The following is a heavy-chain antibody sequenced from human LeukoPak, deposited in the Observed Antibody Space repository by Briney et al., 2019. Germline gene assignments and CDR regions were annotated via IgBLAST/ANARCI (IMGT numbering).Heavy chain of an antibody. CDR3: ARVQGRYSYDY. J-gene: IGHJ4*02. D-gene: IGHD2-15*01. Sequence: GGSLRLSCAASGFTFRNYYVSWVRQAPGKGLEWVANIHQDGSEKYYVDSLKGRFTISRDNAKNSLYLQMNSLRAEDTAVYYCARVQGRYSYDYWGQGTLVTVSS. CDR1: GFTFRNYY. CDR2: IHQDGSEK. V-gene: IGHV3-7*01.